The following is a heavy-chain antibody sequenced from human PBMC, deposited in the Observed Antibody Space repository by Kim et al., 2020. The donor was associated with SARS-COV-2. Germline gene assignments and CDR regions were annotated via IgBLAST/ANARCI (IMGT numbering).Heavy chain of an antibody. D-gene: IGHD3-22*01. Sequence: TLSLTCTVSGGSISSGGYYWSWIRQHPGKGLEWIGYIYYSGSTYYNPSLKSRVTISVDTSKNQFSLKLSSVTAADTAVYYCARVRANYYDSSVLFDYWGQGTLVTVSS. CDR1: GGSISSGGYY. J-gene: IGHJ4*02. CDR3: ARVRANYYDSSVLFDY. CDR2: IYYSGST. V-gene: IGHV4-31*03.